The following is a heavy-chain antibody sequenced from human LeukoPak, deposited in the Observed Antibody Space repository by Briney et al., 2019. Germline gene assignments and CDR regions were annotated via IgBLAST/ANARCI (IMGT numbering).Heavy chain of an antibody. J-gene: IGHJ4*02. V-gene: IGHV1-2*02. CDR3: ARVRLADERAWAY. CDR1: GYTFSDFY. D-gene: IGHD3-3*02. CDR2: ITPKSGDT. Sequence: ASVKVSCKASGYTFSDFYIHWVRQAPGQGLEYVGWITPKSGDTYSPQRFQGRVIMTRDASISTAYMELSSLRSDDTAVYFCARVRLADERAWAYWGQGTLVTVSS.